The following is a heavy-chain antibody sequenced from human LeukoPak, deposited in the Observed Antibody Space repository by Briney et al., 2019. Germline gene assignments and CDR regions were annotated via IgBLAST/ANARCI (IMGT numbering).Heavy chain of an antibody. CDR2: INHNGNVN. CDR3: ARGGGLDV. Sequence: PGRSLRLSCAASGFTFSSYAMHWVRQAPGKGLEWVASINHNGNVNYYVDSVKGRLTISRDNAKNSLYLQMSNLRAENTAVYFCARGGGLDVWGQGATVTVSS. D-gene: IGHD3-16*01. CDR1: GFTFSSYA. V-gene: IGHV3-7*03. J-gene: IGHJ6*02.